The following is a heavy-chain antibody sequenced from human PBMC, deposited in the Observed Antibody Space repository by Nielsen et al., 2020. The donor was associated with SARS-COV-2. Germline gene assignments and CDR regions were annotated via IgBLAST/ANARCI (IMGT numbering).Heavy chain of an antibody. CDR3: ASGFYGSGSYYYYYGMDV. D-gene: IGHD3-10*01. CDR2: INAYNGNT. Sequence: ASVKVSCKASGYTFTSYGISWVRQAPGQGLEWMGWINAYNGNTNYAQKLQGRVTMTTDTSTSTAYMELRSLRSDDTAVYYCASGFYGSGSYYYYYGMDVWGQGTTVTVSS. J-gene: IGHJ6*02. CDR1: GYTFTSYG. V-gene: IGHV1-18*01.